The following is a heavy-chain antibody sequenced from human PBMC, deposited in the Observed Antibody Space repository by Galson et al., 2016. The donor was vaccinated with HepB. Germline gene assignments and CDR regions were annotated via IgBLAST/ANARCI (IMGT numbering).Heavy chain of an antibody. V-gene: IGHV3-23*01. CDR1: GFPFSNYV. D-gene: IGHD6-19*01. CDR3: AKGGGDTTGWYPLDS. CDR2: IRSGGDT. Sequence: SLRLSCAASGFPFSNYVMPWVRQTPGKGLEWVSNIRSGGDTYYADSLKGRFTVSRDDYRHILSIQMNSLGVDHTAVYSCAKGGGDTTGWYPLDSWGRGILVTVSS. J-gene: IGHJ4*02.